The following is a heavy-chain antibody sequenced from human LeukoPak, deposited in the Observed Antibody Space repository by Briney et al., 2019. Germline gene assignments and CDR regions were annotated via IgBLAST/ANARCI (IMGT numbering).Heavy chain of an antibody. J-gene: IGHJ4*02. CDR1: GVSIGSYY. Sequence: PSETLSLTCTVSGVSIGSYYWSWIRQPPGKGLEWIGYIYYSGSTNYNPSLKSRVTISVDTSKNQFSLKLNSVTAADTAVYYCARDRDGYNRFDFWGQGTLVTVSS. V-gene: IGHV4-59*01. CDR2: IYYSGST. CDR3: ARDRDGYNRFDF. D-gene: IGHD5-24*01.